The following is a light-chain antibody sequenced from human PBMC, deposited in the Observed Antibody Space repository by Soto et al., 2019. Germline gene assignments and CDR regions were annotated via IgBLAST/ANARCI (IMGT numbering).Light chain of an antibody. Sequence: EIVMTQSPATLSVSPVERATLSCRASQNIRRSLAWYQQKPGQPPRLLIYNSYTRATGVAARFSGSGSGTDFTLTITSLQVEDFAVYFCQQYENWPPVTVGGGTKVDIK. CDR3: QQYENWPPVT. J-gene: IGKJ4*01. CDR2: NSY. V-gene: IGKV3-15*01. CDR1: QNIRRS.